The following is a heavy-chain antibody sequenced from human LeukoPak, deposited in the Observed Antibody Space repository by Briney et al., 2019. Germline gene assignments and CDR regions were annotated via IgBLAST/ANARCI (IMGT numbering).Heavy chain of an antibody. Sequence: PSETLSLTCTISGGSVSDYYWSWIRQSPGKGLEWIGYIYHTGSTSYSPSLKSRVTISADTSQNQFSLKLSSVTAADTAVYYCARSRYFDWLLDDYWGQGTLVTVSS. J-gene: IGHJ4*02. CDR2: IYHTGST. V-gene: IGHV4-59*08. CDR1: GGSVSDYY. D-gene: IGHD3-9*01. CDR3: ARSRYFDWLLDDY.